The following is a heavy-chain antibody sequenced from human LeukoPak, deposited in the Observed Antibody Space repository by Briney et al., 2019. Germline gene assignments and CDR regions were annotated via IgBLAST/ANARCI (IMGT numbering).Heavy chain of an antibody. J-gene: IGHJ4*02. D-gene: IGHD3-10*01. CDR1: GGTFSSYA. V-gene: IGHV1-69*13. CDR2: IIPIFGTA. CDR3: ATERRGVIISHFDY. Sequence: WASVKVSCKASGGTFSSYAISWVRQAPGQGLEWMGGIIPIFGTANYAQKFQGRVTITADESTSTAYMELSSLRSEDTAVYYCATERRGVIISHFDYWGQGTLVTVSS.